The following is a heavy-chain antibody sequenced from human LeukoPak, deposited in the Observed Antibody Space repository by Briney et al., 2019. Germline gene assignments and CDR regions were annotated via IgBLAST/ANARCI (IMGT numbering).Heavy chain of an antibody. V-gene: IGHV6-1*01. CDR3: VRGGQHLDY. Sequence: SQTLSLTCAISRDSLCSTIPSSKCIRHSPSRSLQWLGRTYYRSKWYNDYVVSVRSRITINPDTSKNQFSLQLNSVTPEDTAVYYCVRGGQHLDYWGQGTLVTVSS. CDR2: TYYRSKWYN. D-gene: IGHD6-13*01. J-gene: IGHJ4*02. CDR1: RDSLCSTIPS.